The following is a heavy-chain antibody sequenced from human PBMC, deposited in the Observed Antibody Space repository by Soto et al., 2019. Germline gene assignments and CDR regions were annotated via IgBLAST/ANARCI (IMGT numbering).Heavy chain of an antibody. Sequence: EVQLLESGGGLVQPGGSLRLSCAASGFTFSSYAMSWVRQAPGKGLEWVSAISGSGGSTYYADSVKGRFTISRDNSKYTLYLKMNSLRTEDTAVYYCAKDGQLLWFGVEACDIWGQGTMVTVSS. CDR2: ISGSGGST. J-gene: IGHJ3*02. CDR1: GFTFSSYA. D-gene: IGHD3-10*01. V-gene: IGHV3-23*01. CDR3: AKDGQLLWFGVEACDI.